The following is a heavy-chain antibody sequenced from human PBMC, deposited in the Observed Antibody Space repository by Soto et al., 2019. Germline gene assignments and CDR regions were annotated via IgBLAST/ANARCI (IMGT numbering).Heavy chain of an antibody. CDR3: AREMGGKYYFCDH. CDR2: ISGYNGDT. CDR1: GYDFTSYG. Sequence: QVHLVQSGGEMKESGASVQVSCKTFGYDFTSYGVTWVRQAPGQGLEWMGWISGYNGDTFYAPKFQTRVTMVRDIYTTTVYMEMRSLRLDDTAVYYCAREMGGKYYFCDHWGQGTLVTVSS. V-gene: IGHV1-18*04. J-gene: IGHJ4*02. D-gene: IGHD1-26*01.